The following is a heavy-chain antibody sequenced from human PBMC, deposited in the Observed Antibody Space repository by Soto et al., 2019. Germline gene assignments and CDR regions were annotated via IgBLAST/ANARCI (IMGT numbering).Heavy chain of an antibody. CDR3: ARGKGMEENYYFYGLDI. V-gene: IGHV1-3*01. Sequence: ASLQVSCTASGYTFTTHAMHWGRKAPGQSLEWMGWINGSTGQTKHSQRFQGRVNITKDTSASTADMELSSLRSEDTAVYYCARGKGMEENYYFYGLDIWGQGNTVP. D-gene: IGHD1-1*01. CDR2: INGSTGQT. CDR1: GYTFTTHA. J-gene: IGHJ6*02.